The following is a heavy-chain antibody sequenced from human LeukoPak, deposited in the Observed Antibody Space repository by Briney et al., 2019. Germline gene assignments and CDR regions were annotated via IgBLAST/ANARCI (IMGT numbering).Heavy chain of an antibody. V-gene: IGHV3-53*01. J-gene: IGHJ4*02. CDR3: ASGIAVAGTDY. CDR2: IYSGGST. Sequence: PGGSLRLSCAASGFTVSSNYMSWVREAPGKGLEWVSVIYSGGSTYYADSVKGRFTISRDNAKNSLYLQMNSLRAEDTAVYYCASGIAVAGTDYWGQGTLVTVSS. CDR1: GFTVSSNY. D-gene: IGHD6-19*01.